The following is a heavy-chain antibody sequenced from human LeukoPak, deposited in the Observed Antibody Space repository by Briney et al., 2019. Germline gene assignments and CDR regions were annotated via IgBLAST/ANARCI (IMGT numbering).Heavy chain of an antibody. J-gene: IGHJ6*02. D-gene: IGHD2-2*01. CDR2: INHSGST. CDR1: GGSFSGYY. CDR3: ARGVVVPRFHHYYYYYGMDV. Sequence: PSETLSLTCAVYGGSFSGYYWSWIRQPPGKGLEWIGEINHSGSTNYNPSLKSRVTISVDTSKNQFSLKLSSVTAADTAVYYCARGVVVPRFHHYYYYYGMDVWGQGTTVTVSS. V-gene: IGHV4-34*01.